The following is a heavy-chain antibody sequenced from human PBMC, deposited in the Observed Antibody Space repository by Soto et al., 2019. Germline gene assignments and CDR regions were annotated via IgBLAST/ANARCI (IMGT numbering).Heavy chain of an antibody. CDR3: ERDPELSGGLHYYNSMDV. V-gene: IGHV3-74*03. J-gene: IGHJ6*03. CDR1: GFTFSSYW. D-gene: IGHD3-10*01. CDR2: INGDGSIT. Sequence: EVQLVESGGGIVQPGGSLRLSCAASGFTFSSYWMHWVRQVPGKGLVWVSRINGDGSITKYAESVKGRFTVSRDNTKNTLYLQMHSLRVEDTALFSCERDPELSGGLHYYNSMDVWGKGTTVTVSS.